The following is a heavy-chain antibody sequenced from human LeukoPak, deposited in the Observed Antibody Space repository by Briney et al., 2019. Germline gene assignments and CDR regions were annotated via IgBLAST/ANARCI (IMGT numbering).Heavy chain of an antibody. CDR2: IYPGDSDT. J-gene: IGHJ4*02. Sequence: GESLKISCKGFGYSFTNYWIGWVRQMPGKGLEWMGIIYPGDSDTRYSPSFQGQVTISADKSIGTAYLQWGSLKASDTAMYYCARRADSSAYYTYWGQGTLVTVSS. CDR1: GYSFTNYW. CDR3: ARRADSSAYYTY. D-gene: IGHD3-22*01. V-gene: IGHV5-51*01.